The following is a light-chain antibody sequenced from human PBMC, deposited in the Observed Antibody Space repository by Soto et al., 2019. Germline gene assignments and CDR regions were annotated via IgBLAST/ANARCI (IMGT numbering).Light chain of an antibody. Sequence: QAVVTQEPSLTVSPGGKVTLTCGSSTGAVTSGHYPYWFQPKPGQAPRTLIYDTSNKHSWPPARFSGSLLGGKAPLTLSGAQPEDEAEYYCLLSYSGARVFGRGTNVTVL. V-gene: IGLV7-46*01. CDR3: LLSYSGARV. CDR1: TGAVTSGHY. CDR2: DTS. J-gene: IGLJ2*01.